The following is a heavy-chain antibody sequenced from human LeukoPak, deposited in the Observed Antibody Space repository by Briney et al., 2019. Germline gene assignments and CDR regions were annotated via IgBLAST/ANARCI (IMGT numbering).Heavy chain of an antibody. J-gene: IGHJ3*02. V-gene: IGHV4-39*01. CDR2: IYYSGST. CDR1: GGSISSSSYY. Sequence: SETLSLTCTVSGGSISSSSYYWGWIRQPRGKGLEWIGSIYYSGSTYYNPSLKSRVTISVDTSKNQFSLKLSSVTAADTAVYYCERRLTMGGGDACDIWGQGTMVTVSS. D-gene: IGHD3-16*01. CDR3: ERRLTMGGGDACDI.